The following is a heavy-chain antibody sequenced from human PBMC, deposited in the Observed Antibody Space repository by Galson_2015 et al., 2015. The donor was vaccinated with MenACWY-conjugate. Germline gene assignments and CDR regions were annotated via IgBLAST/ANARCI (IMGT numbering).Heavy chain of an antibody. CDR3: TKAAARYSTSSAFNWFDP. Sequence: SLRLSCAASGFTFSNYWMHWVRQAPGKGLEWVSRVNSDGTGTTYADSVKGRFTISRDNAKSTLYLQMNSLRAEDTAIYYCTKAAARYSTSSAFNWFDPWGQGALVTVSS. V-gene: IGHV3-74*01. J-gene: IGHJ5*02. CDR2: VNSDGTGT. CDR1: GFTFSNYW. D-gene: IGHD6-6*01.